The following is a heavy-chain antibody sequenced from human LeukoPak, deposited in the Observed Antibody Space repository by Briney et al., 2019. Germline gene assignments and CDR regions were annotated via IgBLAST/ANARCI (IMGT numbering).Heavy chain of an antibody. J-gene: IGHJ4*02. D-gene: IGHD3-3*01. CDR2: ISSSGSTI. V-gene: IGHV3-11*01. CDR3: ARDGWYYDFWSGKVCDY. Sequence: PGGSLRLSCAASGFTFSDYYMSWIRLAPGKGLEWVSYISSSGSTIYYADSVKGRFTISRDNAKNSLYLQMNSLRAEDTAVYYCARDGWYYDFWSGKVCDYWGQGTLVTVSS. CDR1: GFTFSDYY.